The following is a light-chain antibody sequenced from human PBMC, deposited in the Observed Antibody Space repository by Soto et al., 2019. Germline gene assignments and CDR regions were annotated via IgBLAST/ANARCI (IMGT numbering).Light chain of an antibody. CDR2: DVS. Sequence: QSVLTQPASVSGSPGQSITISCTGTSSDVGGYNYVSWYQQHPGKAPKLMIYDVSNRPSGVSNRFSGSKSANTASLTISGLQADDEADYYCSSYTSSSTRVFGTGTKLTVL. CDR1: SSDVGGYNY. CDR3: SSYTSSSTRV. J-gene: IGLJ1*01. V-gene: IGLV2-14*01.